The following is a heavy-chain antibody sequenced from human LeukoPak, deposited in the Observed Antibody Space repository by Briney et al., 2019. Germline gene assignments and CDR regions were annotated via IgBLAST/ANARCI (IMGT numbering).Heavy chain of an antibody. CDR2: INSDASRP. CDR1: RFTFSDYC. D-gene: IGHD2-15*01. V-gene: IGHV3-74*01. J-gene: IGHJ3*02. Sequence: GGSLTHSCAASRFTFSDYCMHWVRQAPGKGLVWVSRINSDASRPSYADSVKGRFAISRDNAKNTLYLQMNRLRVEDTALYYCARETREAGSGDHHTDSFDIWGQGTIVSVSS. CDR3: ARETREAGSGDHHTDSFDI.